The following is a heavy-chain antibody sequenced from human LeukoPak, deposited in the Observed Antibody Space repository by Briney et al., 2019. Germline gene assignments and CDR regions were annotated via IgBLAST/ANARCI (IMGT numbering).Heavy chain of an antibody. V-gene: IGHV3-23*01. Sequence: GGSLRLSCAASGFTFSSYAMSWVRQAPGKGLEWVSAISGSGGSTYYADSVKGRFTISRDNAKNSLYLQMNSLRAEDTAVYYCARDKPRIAAAGKNDYWGQGTLVTVSS. CDR3: ARDKPRIAAAGKNDY. J-gene: IGHJ4*02. CDR1: GFTFSSYA. CDR2: ISGSGGST. D-gene: IGHD6-13*01.